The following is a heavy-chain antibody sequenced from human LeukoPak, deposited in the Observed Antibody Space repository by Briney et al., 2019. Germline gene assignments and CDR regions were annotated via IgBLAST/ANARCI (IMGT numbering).Heavy chain of an antibody. CDR2: IKQDGSEK. CDR1: GFTVSSNY. Sequence: PGGSLRLSCAASGFTVSSNYMSWVRQAPGEGLEWVANIKQDGSEKYYVDSVKGRFTISRDNAKNSLYLQMNSLRAEDTAVYYCARVGSITMVRGVYPVEVPGVPYYYGMDVWGKGTTVTVSS. V-gene: IGHV3-7*03. D-gene: IGHD3-10*01. J-gene: IGHJ6*04. CDR3: ARVGSITMVRGVYPVEVPGVPYYYGMDV.